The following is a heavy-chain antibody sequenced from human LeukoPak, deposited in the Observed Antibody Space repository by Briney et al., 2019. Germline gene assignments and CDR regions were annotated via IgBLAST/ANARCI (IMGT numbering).Heavy chain of an antibody. D-gene: IGHD2-2*01. Sequence: GGSLRLSCAASGFTFSSYSMHWVRQAPGKGLEWVAVISYDGSNKYYADSVKGRFTISRDNSKNTLYLQMNSLRAEDTAVYYCAKKRSRGVVVPDAIDYWGQGTLVTVSS. V-gene: IGHV3-30*18. CDR1: GFTFSSYS. J-gene: IGHJ4*02. CDR2: ISYDGSNK. CDR3: AKKRSRGVVVPDAIDY.